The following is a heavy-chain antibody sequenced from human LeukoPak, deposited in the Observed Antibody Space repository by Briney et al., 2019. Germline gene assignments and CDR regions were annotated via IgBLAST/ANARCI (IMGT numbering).Heavy chain of an antibody. D-gene: IGHD3-22*01. CDR3: ARDVYYYVSSVYFAPDAFDI. CDR1: GFTVRSYG. Sequence: PGRSLRLSCAASGFTVRSYGMHWVRQAPGKGLEWVSSISSSSSYIYYADSVKGRFTISRDNAKNSLYLQMNSLRAEDTAVYYCARDVYYYVSSVYFAPDAFDIWGQGQWSPSPQ. J-gene: IGHJ3*02. CDR2: ISSSSSYI. V-gene: IGHV3-21*01.